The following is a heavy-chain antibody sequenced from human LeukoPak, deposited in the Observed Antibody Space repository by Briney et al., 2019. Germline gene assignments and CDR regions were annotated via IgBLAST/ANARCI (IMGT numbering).Heavy chain of an antibody. J-gene: IGHJ5*02. Sequence: GGSLRLSCAASGFTFSNYAMSWVRQAPGKGLEWVSAISGSDDGTYYADSVKGRFTISRDNSRNTLYLQMNTLRAEDTAVYYCARDSGTTGGVKFDPWGQGTLVTVSA. CDR1: GFTFSNYA. V-gene: IGHV3-23*01. CDR2: ISGSDDGT. D-gene: IGHD3-16*01. CDR3: ARDSGTTGGVKFDP.